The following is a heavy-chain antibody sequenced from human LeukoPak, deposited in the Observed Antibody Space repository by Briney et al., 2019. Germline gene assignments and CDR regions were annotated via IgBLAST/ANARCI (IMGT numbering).Heavy chain of an antibody. V-gene: IGHV4-31*03. Sequence: SSETLSLTCTVSGASIRSDTYYWAWIRQHPGKGLEWIGYIYYSGSTYYNPSLKSRVTISVDTSKNQFSLKLSSVTAADTAVYYCARGDVNGGNSVWGQGTLVTVSS. D-gene: IGHD4-23*01. CDR2: IYYSGST. CDR3: ARGDVNGGNSV. CDR1: GASIRSDTYY. J-gene: IGHJ4*02.